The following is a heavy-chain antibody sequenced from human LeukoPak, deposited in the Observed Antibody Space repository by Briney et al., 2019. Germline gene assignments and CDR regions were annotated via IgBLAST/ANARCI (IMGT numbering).Heavy chain of an antibody. J-gene: IGHJ4*02. CDR1: GFTVSSNY. Sequence: GGSLRLSCAASGFTVSSNYMSWVRQAPGKGLEWVSVIYSGGSTYYADSVKGRFTISRDNSKNTLYLQMNSLRAWDTAVYYCARGRPRGEDFDYWGQGTLVTVSS. V-gene: IGHV3-53*01. CDR2: IYSGGST. D-gene: IGHD3-16*01. CDR3: ARGRPRGEDFDY.